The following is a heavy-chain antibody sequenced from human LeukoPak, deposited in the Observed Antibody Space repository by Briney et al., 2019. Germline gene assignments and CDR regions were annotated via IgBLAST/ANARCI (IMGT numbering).Heavy chain of an antibody. CDR2: IDPSDSYT. CDR3: ARHKWFGELLSPFDY. J-gene: IGHJ4*02. CDR1: GYSFTSYW. V-gene: IGHV5-10-1*01. D-gene: IGHD3-10*01. Sequence: GESLKISCKGSGYSFTSYWISWVRQMPGKGLEWMGRIDPSDSYTNYSPSFQGHVTISADKSISTAYLQWSSLKASDTAMYYCARHKWFGELLSPFDYWGQGTLVTVSS.